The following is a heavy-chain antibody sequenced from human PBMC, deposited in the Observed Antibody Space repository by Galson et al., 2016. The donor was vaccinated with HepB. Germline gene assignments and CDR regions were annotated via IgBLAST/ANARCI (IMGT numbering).Heavy chain of an antibody. CDR2: ISDTAGST. CDR3: AIRLDYYGSRGS. CDR1: GFSFRNYA. V-gene: IGHV3-23*01. J-gene: IGHJ5*02. Sequence: LRLSCAASGFSFRNYAMSWVRQAPGKGLEWVSSISDTAGSTYYADSVKGRFTISRDDSRNTLFLQLNSLRAEDTAVYYCAIRLDYYGSRGSWGQGTLVTVSS. D-gene: IGHD3-22*01.